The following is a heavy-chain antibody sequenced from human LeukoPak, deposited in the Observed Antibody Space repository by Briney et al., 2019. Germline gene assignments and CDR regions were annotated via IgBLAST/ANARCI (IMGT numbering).Heavy chain of an antibody. CDR1: GFFFSDSA. J-gene: IGHJ4*02. V-gene: IGHV3-23*01. Sequence: PGGSLRLSCAASGFFFSDSAMAWVRQAPGKGLEWVSTTTGRGGSTYYADSVKGRFTISRDNSKNTLYLQMNSLRAEDTAVYYCAKTHYYGSGSYYPNWGQGTLVTVSS. CDR3: AKTHYYGSGSYYPN. CDR2: TTGRGGST. D-gene: IGHD3-10*01.